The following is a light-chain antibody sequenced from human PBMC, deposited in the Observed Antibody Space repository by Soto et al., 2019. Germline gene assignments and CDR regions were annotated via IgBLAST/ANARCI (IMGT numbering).Light chain of an antibody. CDR2: AAS. J-gene: IGKJ1*01. CDR1: QTTNNY. Sequence: DIQLTQSPSSLSASLGDRVTITCRASQTTNNYLNWYQQKPGKAPQLLIYAASSLQSGVPSRFSGSGSGTEFTLTISSLQFEDFATYYCQQSYSGPPTFGQGPKVEIK. CDR3: QQSYSGPPT. V-gene: IGKV1-39*01.